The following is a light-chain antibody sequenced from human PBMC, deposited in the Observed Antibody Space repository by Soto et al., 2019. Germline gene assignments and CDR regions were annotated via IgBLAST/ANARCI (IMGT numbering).Light chain of an antibody. J-gene: IGKJ4*01. CDR1: QSVSSSY. V-gene: IGKV3-20*01. CDR3: QQYGSSPSLT. CDR2: GAS. Sequence: EIVLTQSPGTLSLSPGERDTLSCRASQSVSSSYLAWYQQKPGQAPRLLIYGASSRATGIPDRFSGSGSGTDFTLTISILEPEDFAVYYCQQYGSSPSLTFGGGTKVDIK.